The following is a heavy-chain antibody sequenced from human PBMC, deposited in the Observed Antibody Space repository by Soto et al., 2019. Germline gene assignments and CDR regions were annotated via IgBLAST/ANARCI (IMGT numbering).Heavy chain of an antibody. V-gene: IGHV4-39*01. CDR3: ARHYYGSGSYYSSFYYYYYYGLDV. CDR1: GGSISSSSYY. Sequence: SETLSLTCTVSGGSISSSSYYWGWIRQPPGKGLEWIGSIYYSGSTYYNPSLKSRVTISVDTSKNQFSLKLSSVTAADTAVYYCARHYYGSGSYYSSFYYYYYYGLDVWGQGTTVTLSS. J-gene: IGHJ6*02. D-gene: IGHD3-10*01. CDR2: IYYSGST.